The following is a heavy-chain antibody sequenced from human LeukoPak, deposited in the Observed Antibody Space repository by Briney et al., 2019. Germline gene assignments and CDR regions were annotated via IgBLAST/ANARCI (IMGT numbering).Heavy chain of an antibody. CDR1: GFTFISYA. CDR3: AKGGSDYDDHGYSFDY. CDR2: ISSSCGNT. D-gene: IGHD1-26*01. V-gene: IGHV3-23*01. Sequence: GGSLRLSCAASGFTFISYAMSWVRQAPGKGLEWVSTISSSCGNTYYADSVKGRFTISRDNSKNTLYLQMNSLRAEDTAVYYCAKGGSDYDDHGYSFDYWGQGALVTVSS. J-gene: IGHJ4*02.